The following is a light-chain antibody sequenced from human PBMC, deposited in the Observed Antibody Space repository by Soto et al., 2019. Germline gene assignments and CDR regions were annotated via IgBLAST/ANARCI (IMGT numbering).Light chain of an antibody. V-gene: IGLV2-23*02. Sequence: QSVLTQPASGYGAPGQSITISCTGTSSDVGSYNLVSWYQQHPGKAPKLMIYEVSKRPSGVSNRFSGSKSGNTASLTISGLQAEDEADYYCCSYAGSSTYYVFGTGTKVTVL. CDR1: SSDVGSYNL. J-gene: IGLJ1*01. CDR3: CSYAGSSTYYV. CDR2: EVS.